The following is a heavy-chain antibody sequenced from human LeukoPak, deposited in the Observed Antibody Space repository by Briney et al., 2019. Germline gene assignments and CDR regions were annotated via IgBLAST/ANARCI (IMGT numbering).Heavy chain of an antibody. CDR1: GYTFTGYY. Sequence: ASVKVSCRASGYTFTGYYMHWVRQAPGQGLEWMGWINPNSGGTNYAQKFQGRVTMTRDTSISTAYMELSRLRSDDTAVYYCARRYCSGGSCPRHWFDPWGQGTLVTVSS. CDR3: ARRYCSGGSCPRHWFDP. CDR2: INPNSGGT. J-gene: IGHJ5*02. V-gene: IGHV1-2*02. D-gene: IGHD2-15*01.